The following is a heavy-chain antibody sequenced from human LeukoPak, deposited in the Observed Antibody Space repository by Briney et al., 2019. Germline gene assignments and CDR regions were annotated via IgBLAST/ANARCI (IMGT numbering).Heavy chain of an antibody. Sequence: ASVKVSCKASGYTVTSYYMHWVRQAPGQGLEWMGRINPNSGGTNYAQKFQGRVTMTRDTSISTAYMELSRLRSDDTAVYYCAKTTIFGVVNYGMDVWGQGTTVTVSS. CDR3: AKTTIFGVVNYGMDV. D-gene: IGHD3-3*01. V-gene: IGHV1-2*06. J-gene: IGHJ6*02. CDR1: GYTVTSYY. CDR2: INPNSGGT.